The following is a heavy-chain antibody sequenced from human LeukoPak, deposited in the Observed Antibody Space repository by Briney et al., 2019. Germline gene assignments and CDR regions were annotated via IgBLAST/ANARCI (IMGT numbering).Heavy chain of an antibody. CDR2: IRSKAYGGTT. D-gene: IGHD3-10*01. CDR1: GFTFGDYA. Sequence: GGYLRLSCTASGFTFGDYAMSWVRQAPGKGLEWVGFIRSKAYGGTTEYAASVKGRFTISRDDSKSIAYLQMNSLKTEDTAVYYCTRELSGRSWFDPWGQGTLVTVSS. J-gene: IGHJ5*02. V-gene: IGHV3-49*04. CDR3: TRELSGRSWFDP.